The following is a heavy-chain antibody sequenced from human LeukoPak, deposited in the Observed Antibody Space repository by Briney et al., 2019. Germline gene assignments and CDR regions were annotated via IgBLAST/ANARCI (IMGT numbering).Heavy chain of an antibody. CDR2: IIPIFGTA. CDR3: TMLSEVIVGANFDY. Sequence: ASVKVSCKASGGTFSSYAISWVRQAPGQGLEWMGGIIPIFGTANYAQKFQGRVTITADESTSTAYMELSSLRSEDTAVYYCTMLSEVIVGANFDYWGQGTLATVSS. D-gene: IGHD1-26*01. J-gene: IGHJ4*02. V-gene: IGHV1-69*13. CDR1: GGTFSSYA.